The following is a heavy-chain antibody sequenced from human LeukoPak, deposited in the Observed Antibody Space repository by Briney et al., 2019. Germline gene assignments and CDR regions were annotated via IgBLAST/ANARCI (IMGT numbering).Heavy chain of an antibody. CDR3: ARDRNWNYDY. Sequence: GGSLRLSCVASGFAFSNYAMSWVRQAPGKGLEWVSSLGGSNDDTHYADSVKGRFTISRDNAKNSLDLQMNSLRAEDAAVYYCARDRNWNYDYWGQGTLVTVSS. CDR2: LGGSNDDT. CDR1: GFAFSNYA. J-gene: IGHJ4*02. V-gene: IGHV3-21*01. D-gene: IGHD1-7*01.